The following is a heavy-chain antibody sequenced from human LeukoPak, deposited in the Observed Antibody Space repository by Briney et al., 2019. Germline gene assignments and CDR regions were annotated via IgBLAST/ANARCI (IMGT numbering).Heavy chain of an antibody. V-gene: IGHV3-23*01. CDR1: GFTFSSYA. CDR3: AKQGPKWGRRYSSGWYPGELDY. Sequence: PGGSLRLSCAASGFTFSSYAMSWVPQAPGKGLEWVSAISGSGGSTYYADSVKGRFTISRDNSKNTLYLQMNSLRAEDTAVYYCAKQGPKWGRRYSSGWYPGELDYWGQGTLVTVSS. J-gene: IGHJ4*02. D-gene: IGHD6-19*01. CDR2: ISGSGGST.